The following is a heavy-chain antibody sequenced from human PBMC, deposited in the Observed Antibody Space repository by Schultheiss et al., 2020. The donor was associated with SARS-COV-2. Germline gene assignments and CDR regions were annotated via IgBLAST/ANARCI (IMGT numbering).Heavy chain of an antibody. CDR2: ISYDGSNK. J-gene: IGHJ3*02. CDR3: ARGTTVLTPGDDAFDI. CDR1: GFTFSSYA. Sequence: GESLKISCAASGFTFSSYAMHWVRQAPGKGLEWVAVISYDGSNKYYADSVKGRFTISRDNSKNTLYLQMNSLRAEDTAVYYCARGTTVLTPGDDAFDIWGQGTMVTVSS. D-gene: IGHD4-23*01. V-gene: IGHV3-30*01.